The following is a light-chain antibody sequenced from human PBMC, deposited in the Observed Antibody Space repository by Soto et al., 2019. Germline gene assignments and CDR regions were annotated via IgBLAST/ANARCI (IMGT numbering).Light chain of an antibody. J-gene: IGLJ2*01. Sequence: QSVLTQPASVSGSPGQSITISCTGTNSDIGGYNYVSWYQQHPGKAPKLMIYDVSNRPSGVSYRFSGSKSGNTASLTISGLQAEDEADYYCSSYTSRSTLGVFGGGTNFTVL. V-gene: IGLV2-14*03. CDR1: NSDIGGYNY. CDR2: DVS. CDR3: SSYTSRSTLGV.